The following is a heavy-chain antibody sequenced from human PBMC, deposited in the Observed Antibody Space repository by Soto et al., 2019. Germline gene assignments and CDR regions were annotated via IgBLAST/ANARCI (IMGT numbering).Heavy chain of an antibody. CDR1: SGSISSAHW. CDR3: ATNSYYSLGV. Sequence: QVQLQASGPGLVKPSGTLSLTCAVSSGSISSAHWWNWVRQPPGKGLEWIGEIYHSGSTNYNPSLKSRVTVAVDKSMNQFSLTLTSVTAADTAVYYCATNSYYSLGVWGQGTTVTVSS. CDR2: IYHSGST. J-gene: IGHJ6*02. V-gene: IGHV4-4*02.